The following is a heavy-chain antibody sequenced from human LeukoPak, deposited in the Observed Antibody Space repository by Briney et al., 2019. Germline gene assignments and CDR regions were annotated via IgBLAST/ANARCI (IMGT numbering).Heavy chain of an antibody. CDR3: ARPYRSGWSGSFDY. J-gene: IGHJ4*02. D-gene: IGHD6-19*01. CDR2: IHYSGST. Sequence: SETLSLTCTVSGGSISSYYWSWIRQPPGKGLEWIGNIHYSGSTKYYPSLKSRVTILVDTFRNQLSLRMSSVTAADTAVYYCARPYRSGWSGSFDYWGQGTLVTVSS. CDR1: GGSISSYY. V-gene: IGHV4-59*01.